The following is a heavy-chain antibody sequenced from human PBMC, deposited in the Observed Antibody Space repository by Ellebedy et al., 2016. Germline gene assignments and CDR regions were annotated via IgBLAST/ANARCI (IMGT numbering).Heavy chain of an antibody. V-gene: IGHV3-33*01. CDR1: GFSFSYYG. Sequence: GESLKISXATSGFSFSYYGMHWVRQAPGKGLDWVAAVWFDGSNKYYADSVRGRFTISRDNAKNSLYLQMNSLRAEDTAVYYCARGRSHAFDIWGQGTMVTVSS. CDR2: VWFDGSNK. J-gene: IGHJ3*02. CDR3: ARGRSHAFDI.